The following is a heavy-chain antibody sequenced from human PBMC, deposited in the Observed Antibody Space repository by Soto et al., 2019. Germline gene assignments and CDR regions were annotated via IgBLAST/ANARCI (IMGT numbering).Heavy chain of an antibody. D-gene: IGHD2-2*01. J-gene: IGHJ6*04. CDR2: ISSSSSTI. CDR3: ASHPRYCSSTSCSDV. Sequence: PGGSLRLSCAASGFTFSSYSMNWVRQAPGKGLEWVSYISSSSSTIYYADSVKGRFTISRDNAKNSLYLQMNSLRAEDTAVYYCASHPRYCSSTSCSDVWGKGTTVTVSS. CDR1: GFTFSSYS. V-gene: IGHV3-48*01.